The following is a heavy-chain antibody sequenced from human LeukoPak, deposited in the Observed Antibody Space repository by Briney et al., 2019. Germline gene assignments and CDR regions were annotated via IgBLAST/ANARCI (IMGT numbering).Heavy chain of an antibody. CDR1: GYTFTSYD. CDR2: IIPILGIA. CDR3: AGGYYYGSGSDYFDY. J-gene: IGHJ4*02. Sequence: ASVKVSCKASGYTFTSYDINWVRQATGQGLEWMGRIIPILGIANYAQKFQGRVTITADKSTSTAYMELSSLRSEDTAVYYCAGGYYYGSGSDYFDYWGQGTLVTVSS. V-gene: IGHV1-69*04. D-gene: IGHD3-10*01.